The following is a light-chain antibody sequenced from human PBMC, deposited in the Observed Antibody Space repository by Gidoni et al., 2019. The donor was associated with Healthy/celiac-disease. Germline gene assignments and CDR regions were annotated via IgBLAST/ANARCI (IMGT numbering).Light chain of an antibody. CDR1: SSNIGNNY. Sequence: QSVLTPPPSVSAAPRQKVTISCSGSSSNIGNNYVSWYQQLPGTAPKLLIYDNNKRPSGIPDRFSGSKSGTSATLGITGLQTGDEADYYCGTWDSSLSVWVFGGGTKLTVL. CDR3: GTWDSSLSVWV. V-gene: IGLV1-51*01. CDR2: DNN. J-gene: IGLJ3*02.